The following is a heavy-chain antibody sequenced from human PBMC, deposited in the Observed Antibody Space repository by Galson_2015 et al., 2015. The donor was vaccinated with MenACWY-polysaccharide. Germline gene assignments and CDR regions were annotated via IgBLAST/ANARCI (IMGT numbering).Heavy chain of an antibody. V-gene: IGHV2-5*02. CDR2: IYWDDEK. Sequence: PALVKPTQTLTLTCTFSGFSLSTSGVGVGWIRQPPGEALEWLALIYWDDEKRYRPSLKNRLTITKDTSKSQVVLTMTNLDPVDTATYFCARLGSTGVGAFDYWGQGSLVTVSS. CDR3: ARLGSTGVGAFDY. CDR1: GFSLSTSGVG. D-gene: IGHD1-26*01. J-gene: IGHJ4*02.